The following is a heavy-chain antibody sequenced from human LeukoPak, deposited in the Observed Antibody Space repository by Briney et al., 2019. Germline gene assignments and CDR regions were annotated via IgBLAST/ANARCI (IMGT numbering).Heavy chain of an antibody. CDR1: GGSISSSSYY. D-gene: IGHD1-7*01. V-gene: IGHV4-39*07. Sequence: SETLSLTCTVSGGSISSSSYYWGWIRQPPGKGLEWIGSIYYSGSTYYNPSLKSRVTISVDTSKNQFSLKLSSVTAADTAVYYCARGRARFNWNYVGSSWFDPWGQGTLVTVSS. J-gene: IGHJ5*02. CDR3: ARGRARFNWNYVGSSWFDP. CDR2: IYYSGST.